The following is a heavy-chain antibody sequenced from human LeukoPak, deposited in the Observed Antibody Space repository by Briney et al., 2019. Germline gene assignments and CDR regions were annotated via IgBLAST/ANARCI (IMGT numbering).Heavy chain of an antibody. CDR1: GYSFTGFH. V-gene: IGHV1-18*04. CDR3: ARQGLARAYYYGMDV. CDR2: ISAYNGNT. Sequence: ASVKVSCKASGYSFTGFHMHWLRQAPGQGLEWMGWISAYNGNTNYAQKLQGRVTMTTDTSTSTAYMELRSLRSDDTAVYYCARQGLARAYYYGMDVWGQGTTVTVSS. J-gene: IGHJ6*02.